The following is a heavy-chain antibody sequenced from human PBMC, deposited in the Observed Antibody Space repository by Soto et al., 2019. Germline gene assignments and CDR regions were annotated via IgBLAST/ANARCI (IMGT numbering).Heavy chain of an antibody. CDR2: IIPIFGTA. V-gene: IGHV1-69*01. Sequence: QVQLVQSGAEVKKPGSSVKVSCKASGGTFSSYAISWVRQAPGQGLEWMGGIIPIFGTANYAQKFQGRVTITADESTSTAYMELSSLRSEDTAVYYCARGAYYYDSSGYTPDYYYYGMDVWGQGTTVTVSS. CDR1: GGTFSSYA. D-gene: IGHD3-22*01. CDR3: ARGAYYYDSSGYTPDYYYYGMDV. J-gene: IGHJ6*02.